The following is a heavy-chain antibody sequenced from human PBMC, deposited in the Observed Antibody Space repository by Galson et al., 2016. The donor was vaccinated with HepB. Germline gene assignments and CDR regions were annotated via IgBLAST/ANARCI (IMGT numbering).Heavy chain of an antibody. Sequence: SLRLSCAASGFTFSNYWIHWVRHAPGKGLVWVSRINTNGKVTNYADSVKGRFTIPSDNAKNTVYLQLNSLRDEDTAVYYCARIGSVWPFDWGQGSLVIVSS. V-gene: IGHV3-74*01. D-gene: IGHD6-25*01. CDR3: ARIGSVWPFD. CDR1: GFTFSNYW. CDR2: INTNGKVT. J-gene: IGHJ4*02.